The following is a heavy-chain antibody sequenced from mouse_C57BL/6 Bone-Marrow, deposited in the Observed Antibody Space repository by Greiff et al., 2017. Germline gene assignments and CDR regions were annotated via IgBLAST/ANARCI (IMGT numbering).Heavy chain of an antibody. D-gene: IGHD1-1*01. CDR1: SFNIKDDY. J-gene: IGHJ2*01. CDR2: IDPENGDT. Sequence: VQLQQSGAELVRPGASVKLSCTASSFNIKDDYMHWVKQRPEQGLEWIGWIDPENGDTEYASKFQGKATITADTSSNTAYLQLSSLTSEDTAVYYCTPDYYGSRGNYWGQGTTLTVSS. CDR3: TPDYYGSRGNY. V-gene: IGHV14-4*01.